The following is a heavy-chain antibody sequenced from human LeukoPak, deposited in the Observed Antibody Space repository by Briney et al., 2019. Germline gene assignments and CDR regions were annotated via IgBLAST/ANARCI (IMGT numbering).Heavy chain of an antibody. Sequence: GGSLRLSCAVSGFTFTNNAMTWVRQAPGKGLEWVSTIGGGDVEIHYADPVKGRFTISRDNSKNTLYLQMNSLRAEDTAVYYCGRGHRFCSRGNCNSPVDYWGQGTLVTVSS. V-gene: IGHV3-23*01. J-gene: IGHJ4*02. CDR2: IGGGDVEI. D-gene: IGHD2-15*01. CDR1: GFTFTNNA. CDR3: GRGHRFCSRGNCNSPVDY.